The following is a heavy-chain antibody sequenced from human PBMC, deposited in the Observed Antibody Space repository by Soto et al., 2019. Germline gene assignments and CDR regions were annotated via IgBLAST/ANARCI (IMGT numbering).Heavy chain of an antibody. V-gene: IGHV1-8*01. Sequence: ASVKVSCKASGYTFTSYDINWVRQATGQGLEWMGWMNPNSGNTGYAQKFQGRVTMTRSTSISTAYMELSSLRAEDTAVYYCAKDRTGYYYDSSGYQTFDYWGQGTLVTVSS. CDR3: AKDRTGYYYDSSGYQTFDY. D-gene: IGHD3-22*01. J-gene: IGHJ4*02. CDR2: MNPNSGNT. CDR1: GYTFTSYD.